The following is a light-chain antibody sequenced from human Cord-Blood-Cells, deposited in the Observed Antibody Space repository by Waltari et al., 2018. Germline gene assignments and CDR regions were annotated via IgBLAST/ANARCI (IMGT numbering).Light chain of an antibody. CDR3: SSYTSSSTFVV. V-gene: IGLV2-14*01. CDR2: DVS. Sequence: QSALTHPASVSGSPGQSITISCTGTSSDVGGYNYVSWYQQHPGKAPKLMIYDVSKRPSGVSNRFSGSKSGNTASLTISGLQAEDEADYYCSSYTSSSTFVVFGGGTKLTVL. CDR1: SSDVGGYNY. J-gene: IGLJ2*01.